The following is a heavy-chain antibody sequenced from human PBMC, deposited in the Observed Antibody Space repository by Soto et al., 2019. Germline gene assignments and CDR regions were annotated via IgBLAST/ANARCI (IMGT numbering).Heavy chain of an antibody. D-gene: IGHD1-7*01. V-gene: IGHV6-1*01. J-gene: IGHJ6*03. CDR1: GDSVSSNSAA. CDR3: AGTTSLTWYSTDV. CDR2: TYYRSRWYN. Sequence: SQTLSLTCAISGDSVSSNSAAWNWIRQSPSRGLEWLGRTYYRSRWYNDYADSVKSRITVNPDTSKNQFSLHLNSVTPEDTAVYYCAGTTSLTWYSTDVWDKGPTVTLSS.